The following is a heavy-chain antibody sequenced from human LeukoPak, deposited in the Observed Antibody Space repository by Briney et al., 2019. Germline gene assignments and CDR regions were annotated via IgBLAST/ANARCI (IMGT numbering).Heavy chain of an antibody. D-gene: IGHD6-13*01. CDR3: ATYSAAGRTYYFDY. V-gene: IGHV1-18*01. Sequence: ASVKVSCKASGYSFTNYGITWVRQAPGQGLELRGWISPYNGNTNYAQKLQGRVTMTRDTSTSTAYMELRSLRSDDTAVYYCATYSAAGRTYYFDYWGQGALVTVSS. CDR1: GYSFTNYG. J-gene: IGHJ4*02. CDR2: ISPYNGNT.